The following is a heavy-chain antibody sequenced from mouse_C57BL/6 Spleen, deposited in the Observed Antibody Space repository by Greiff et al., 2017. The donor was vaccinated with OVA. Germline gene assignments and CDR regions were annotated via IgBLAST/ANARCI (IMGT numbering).Heavy chain of an antibody. D-gene: IGHD1-1*01. CDR3: ARGGSITTVVAPYFDV. V-gene: IGHV3-1*01. CDR1: GYSITSGYD. CDR2: ISYSGST. Sequence: EVQLQESGPGMVKPSQSLSLTCTVTGYSITSGYDWHWIRHFPGNKLEWMGYISYSGSTNYNPSLKSRISITHDTSKNNFFLKLNSVTTEDTATYYCARGGSITTVVAPYFDVWGTGTTVTVSS. J-gene: IGHJ1*03.